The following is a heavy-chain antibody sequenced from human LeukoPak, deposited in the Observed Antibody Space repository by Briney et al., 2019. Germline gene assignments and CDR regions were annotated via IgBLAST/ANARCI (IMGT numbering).Heavy chain of an antibody. CDR1: GGSISSYC. Sequence: PSETLSLTCTVSGGSISSYCWSWIRQPPGKGLEWIRYIYYSGSTNYNPSLKSRVTISVDTSKNQFSLKLSSVTAADTAVYYCASLVGATYQFDYWGQGTLVTVSS. CDR3: ASLVGATYQFDY. J-gene: IGHJ4*02. D-gene: IGHD1-26*01. V-gene: IGHV4-59*08. CDR2: IYYSGST.